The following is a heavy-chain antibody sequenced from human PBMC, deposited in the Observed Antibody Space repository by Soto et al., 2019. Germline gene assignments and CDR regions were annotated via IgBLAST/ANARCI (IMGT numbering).Heavy chain of an antibody. V-gene: IGHV3-23*01. J-gene: IGHJ4*02. D-gene: IGHD6-19*01. CDR3: ARRTSGWYLDY. CDR1: GFTFSSYA. CDR2: ISGSGGST. Sequence: EVQLLESGGGLVQPGGSLRLSCAASGFTFSSYAMSWVRQAPGKGLEWVSDISGSGGSTYYADSVKGRFTISRDNSKNTLYLQMNGLRAEDTAVYYCARRTSGWYLDYWGQGTLVTVSS.